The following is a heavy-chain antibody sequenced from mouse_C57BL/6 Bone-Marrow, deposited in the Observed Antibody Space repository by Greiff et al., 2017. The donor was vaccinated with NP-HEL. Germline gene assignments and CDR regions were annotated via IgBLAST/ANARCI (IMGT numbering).Heavy chain of an antibody. D-gene: IGHD1-1*01. CDR2: INPGRGGT. V-gene: IGHV1-54*01. CDR3: ARSEYPVYYYGSSPFAY. CDR1: GYAFTNYL. J-gene: IGHJ3*01. Sequence: VQLQQSGAELVRPGTSVKVSCKASGYAFTNYLIEWVKQRPGQGLEWIGVINPGRGGTNYNEKFKGKATLTADKSSSTAYMQLSSLTSEDSAVYFCARSEYPVYYYGSSPFAYWGQGTLVTVSA.